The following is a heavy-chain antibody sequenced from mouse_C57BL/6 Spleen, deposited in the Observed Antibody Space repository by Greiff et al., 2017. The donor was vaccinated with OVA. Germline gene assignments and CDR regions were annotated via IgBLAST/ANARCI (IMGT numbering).Heavy chain of an antibody. CDR2: IHPNSGST. D-gene: IGHD1-1*02. J-gene: IGHJ4*01. CDR1: GYTFTSYW. Sequence: QVQLQQPGAELVKPGASVKLSCKASGYTFTSYWMHWVKQRPGQGPEWIGMIHPNSGSTNYNEKFKSKATLTVDKSSSTAYMQLSSLTSEDSAVYYCARTGLSYAMDYWGQGTSVTVSS. CDR3: ARTGLSYAMDY. V-gene: IGHV1-64*01.